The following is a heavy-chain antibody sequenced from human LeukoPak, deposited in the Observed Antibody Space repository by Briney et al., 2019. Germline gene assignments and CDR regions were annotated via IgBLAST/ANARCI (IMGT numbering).Heavy chain of an antibody. CDR1: GFTFSSYG. CDR2: ISYDGSNK. J-gene: IGHJ1*01. V-gene: IGHV3-30*18. CDR3: AKDRGRDGYTPQYFQH. D-gene: IGHD5-24*01. Sequence: GGSLRLSRAASGFTFSSYGMHWVRQAPGKGLEWVAVISYDGSNKYYADSVKGRFTISRDNSKNTLYLQMNSLRAEDTAVYYCAKDRGRDGYTPQYFQHWGQGTLVTVSS.